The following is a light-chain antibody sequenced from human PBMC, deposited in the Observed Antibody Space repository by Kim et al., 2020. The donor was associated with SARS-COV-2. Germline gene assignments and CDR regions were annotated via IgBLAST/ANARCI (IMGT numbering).Light chain of an antibody. CDR3: QQYGSTET. Sequence: LSPGERATLSCRASQSVSSSYLAWYQQKPGQAPRLLIYGASSRATGIPDRFSGSGSGTDFTLTISRLEPEDFAVYYCQQYGSTETFGQGTKVDIK. CDR1: QSVSSSY. V-gene: IGKV3-20*01. CDR2: GAS. J-gene: IGKJ1*01.